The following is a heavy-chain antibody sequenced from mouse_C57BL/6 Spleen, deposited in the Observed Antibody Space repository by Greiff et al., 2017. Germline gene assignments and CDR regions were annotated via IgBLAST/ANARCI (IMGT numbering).Heavy chain of an antibody. J-gene: IGHJ3*01. CDR3: ARGGSSWFAN. CDR1: GYTFTSYW. Sequence: QVQLQQSGAELAKPGASVMLSCKVSGYTFTSYWMHWGKQRPGQGLEWIGYINPFSGYTKYNQKFKDKAILTADKSSSTAYMQLSSLTYEYSAVYYCARGGSSWFANWGQGTLVTVSA. V-gene: IGHV1-7*01. CDR2: INPFSGYT.